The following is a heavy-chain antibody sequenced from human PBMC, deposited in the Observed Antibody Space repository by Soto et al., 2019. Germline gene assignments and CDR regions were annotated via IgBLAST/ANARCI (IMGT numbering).Heavy chain of an antibody. CDR2: ISAYNGKT. CDR3: ARDYKIRSGWYRCDY. V-gene: IGHV1-18*01. J-gene: IGHJ4*02. CDR1: CYSCPIYC. Sequence: ASVKVAFKAFCYSCPIYCIILFLHSAGQGLEWMGCISAYNGKTYYAQKFHCRVTITTDTSTSTAYLDLRSLRSDDTAGYYCARDYKIRSGWYRCDYWGQRNQVTVSS. D-gene: IGHD6-19*01.